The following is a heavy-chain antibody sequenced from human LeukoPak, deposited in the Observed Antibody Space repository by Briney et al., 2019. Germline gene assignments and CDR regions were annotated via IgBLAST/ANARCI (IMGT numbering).Heavy chain of an antibody. CDR3: ARDRQTYGDYTPHDH. Sequence: SETLSLTCTVSGGSISSYYWSWIRQPAGKGLEWIGRIYTSGSTNYNPSLKSRVTMSVDTSKNQFSLKLSSVTAADTAVYYCARDRQTYGDYTPHDHWGQGTLVPVSS. J-gene: IGHJ4*02. CDR1: GGSISSYY. D-gene: IGHD4-17*01. V-gene: IGHV4-4*07. CDR2: IYTSGST.